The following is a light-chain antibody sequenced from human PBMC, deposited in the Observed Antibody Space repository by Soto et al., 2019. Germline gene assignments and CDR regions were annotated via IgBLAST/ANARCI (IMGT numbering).Light chain of an antibody. CDR3: ASWDNSLNGLYV. CDR2: GDN. CDR1: SSNIGSHP. J-gene: IGLJ1*01. Sequence: HSVLTQPPSASGTPGQRVTISCSGSSSNIGSHPVNWYQQLPGTAPKLLLYGDNQRPSGVPDRFSASKSGTSASLAISGLQSDDEAIYYCASWDNSLNGLYVFGVGTKVTVL. V-gene: IGLV1-44*01.